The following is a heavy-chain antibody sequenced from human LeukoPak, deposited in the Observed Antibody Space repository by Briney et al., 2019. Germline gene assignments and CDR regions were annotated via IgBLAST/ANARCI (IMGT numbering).Heavy chain of an antibody. CDR1: GDSISNNY. CDR2: VFYRGNT. V-gene: IGHV4-59*01. J-gene: IGHJ4*02. D-gene: IGHD2-8*01. CDR3: ARGVYAGSGY. Sequence: PSETLSLTCTVSGDSISNNYWSWIRQSPGKGLEWIGNVFYRGNTNYNPSLKSRVTISVDTSKSQFSLKLNSVTAADTAVYYCARGVYAGSGYWGQGALVTVSS.